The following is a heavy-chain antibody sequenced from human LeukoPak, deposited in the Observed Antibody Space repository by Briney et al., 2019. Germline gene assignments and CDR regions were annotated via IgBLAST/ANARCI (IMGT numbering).Heavy chain of an antibody. CDR2: IKQDGSEK. CDR1: GFTFSSYW. J-gene: IGHJ4*02. CDR3: ARDLRTPPHMAKRLRNYYDSSFGDY. V-gene: IGHV3-7*01. D-gene: IGHD3-22*01. Sequence: GGSLRLSCAASGFTFSSYWMSWVRQAPGKGLEWVANIKQDGSEKYYVDSVKGRFTISRDNAKNSLYLQMNSLRAEDTAVYYCARDLRTPPHMAKRLRNYYDSSFGDYWGQGTLVTVSS.